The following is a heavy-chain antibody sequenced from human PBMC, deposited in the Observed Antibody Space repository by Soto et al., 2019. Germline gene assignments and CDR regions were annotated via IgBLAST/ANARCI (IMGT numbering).Heavy chain of an antibody. D-gene: IGHD6-19*01. Sequence: SGTLSLTCTVSGGSISSYYWSWIRQPPGKGLEWIGYIYYSGSTNYNPSLKSRVTISVDTSKNQYALKLSSVTAADTAVYYCARERYRSGWYGYDYYGMDVWGQGTTVTVSS. CDR3: ARERYRSGWYGYDYYGMDV. CDR1: GGSISSYY. J-gene: IGHJ6*02. CDR2: IYYSGST. V-gene: IGHV4-59*01.